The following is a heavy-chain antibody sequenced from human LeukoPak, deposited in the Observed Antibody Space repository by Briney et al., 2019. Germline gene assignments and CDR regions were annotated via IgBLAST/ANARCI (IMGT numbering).Heavy chain of an antibody. V-gene: IGHV3-30*04. Sequence: GGSLRLSCAASGFTFTTFPMHWVRQPPGKGLEWVAVISYDGTDKYYADSVKGRFTISRDNSRSTLYLQMDSLRAEDTAVYYCASPNSMAGTHYFHYWGQGTLVTVSS. CDR2: ISYDGTDK. J-gene: IGHJ4*02. D-gene: IGHD6-19*01. CDR1: GFTFTTFP. CDR3: ASPNSMAGTHYFHY.